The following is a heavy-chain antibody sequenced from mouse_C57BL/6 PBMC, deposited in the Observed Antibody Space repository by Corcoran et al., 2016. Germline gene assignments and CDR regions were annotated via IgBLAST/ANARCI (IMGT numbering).Heavy chain of an antibody. Sequence: EVQLQQSGPVLVKPGASVKMSCKASGYTFTDYYMHWVKQSHGKSLEWIGVINPYNGGTSYNQKFKGKATLTVDKSSSTAYMELNSLTSEDSAVYYCARFSDSFYAMDYWGQGTSVTVSS. D-gene: IGHD2-12*01. V-gene: IGHV1-19*01. CDR1: GYTFTDYY. CDR2: INPYNGGT. J-gene: IGHJ4*01. CDR3: ARFSDSFYAMDY.